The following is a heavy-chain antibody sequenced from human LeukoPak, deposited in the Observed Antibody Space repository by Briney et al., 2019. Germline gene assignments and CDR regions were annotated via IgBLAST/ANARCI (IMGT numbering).Heavy chain of an antibody. CDR1: GFTVSSNY. Sequence: GGSLRLSCAASGFTVSSNYMSWVRPAPGKGLEWVSVIYRGGSTYYADSVKGRFTISRDNSKNTLYLQMNSLRAEDTAVYYCARDHYDSRGYYQDYWGQGTLVTVSS. CDR3: ARDHYDSRGYYQDY. CDR2: IYRGGST. D-gene: IGHD3-22*01. J-gene: IGHJ4*02. V-gene: IGHV3-53*01.